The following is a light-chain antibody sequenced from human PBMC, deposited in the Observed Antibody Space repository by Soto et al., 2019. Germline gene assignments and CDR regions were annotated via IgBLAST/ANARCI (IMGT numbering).Light chain of an antibody. Sequence: IVLTHSPSTLSLSPRQRAPLSCMASQSLESSLVWYQQRPGQAPRLLIYDASNRASGVPARFSGSGSGTDFTLTISDLEPADFGLYYCQQRLNWPPGFGQGTKVDIK. CDR1: QSLESS. CDR3: QQRLNWPPG. J-gene: IGKJ1*01. V-gene: IGKV3-11*01. CDR2: DAS.